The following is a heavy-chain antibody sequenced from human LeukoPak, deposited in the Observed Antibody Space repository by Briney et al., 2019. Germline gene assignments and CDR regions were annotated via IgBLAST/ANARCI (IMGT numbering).Heavy chain of an antibody. CDR3: ARGGYYDSSNI. CDR1: GYTFTSYG. Sequence: GASVKVSCKASGYTFTSYGISWVRQAPGQGLEWMGWMNPNSGNTGYAQKFQGRVTITRNTSISTAYMELSSLRSEDTAVYYCARGGYYDSSNIWGQGTMVTVSS. CDR2: MNPNSGNT. V-gene: IGHV1-8*03. J-gene: IGHJ3*02. D-gene: IGHD3-22*01.